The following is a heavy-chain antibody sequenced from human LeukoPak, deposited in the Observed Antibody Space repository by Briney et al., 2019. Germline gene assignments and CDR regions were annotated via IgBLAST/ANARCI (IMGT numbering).Heavy chain of an antibody. D-gene: IGHD5-24*01. J-gene: IGHJ4*02. CDR1: GYSISSSYY. Sequence: SETLSLTCTVSGYSISSSYYWSWIRQPPGKGLEWIGHVYNSGSTNYNPSLKSRVTMSVDTSKNQFSLKLSSVTAADTAVYYCARGVEGLDWGQGTLVTVSS. V-gene: IGHV4-61*01. CDR2: VYNSGST. CDR3: ARGVEGLD.